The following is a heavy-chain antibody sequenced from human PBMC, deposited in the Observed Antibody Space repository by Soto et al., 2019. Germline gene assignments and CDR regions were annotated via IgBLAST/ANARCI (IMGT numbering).Heavy chain of an antibody. CDR2: IKQDGSER. Sequence: EVQLVESGGGLVQPGGSLRLSCAASGFTFNRYWMGWVRQAPGKGPEWLANIKQDGSERYYVDSVKGRFTISRDNVKNSGYLQMNSLRAEDTAVYYCTLTISALPGYDYWGQGTLVTVSS. V-gene: IGHV3-7*01. D-gene: IGHD6-6*01. J-gene: IGHJ4*02. CDR1: GFTFNRYW. CDR3: TLTISALPGYDY.